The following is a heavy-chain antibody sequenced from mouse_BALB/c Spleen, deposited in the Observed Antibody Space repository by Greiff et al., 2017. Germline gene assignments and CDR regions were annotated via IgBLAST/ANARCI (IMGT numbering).Heavy chain of an antibody. Sequence: VQLVESGPQLVRPGASVKISCKASGYSFTSYWMHWVKQRPGQGLEWIGMIDPSDSETRLNQKFKDKATLTVDKSSSTAYMQLSSPTSEDSAVYYCAREDRYYAMDYWGQGTSVTVSS. V-gene: IGHV1S126*01. CDR2: IDPSDSET. D-gene: IGHD2-14*01. CDR1: GYSFTSYW. J-gene: IGHJ4*01. CDR3: AREDRYYAMDY.